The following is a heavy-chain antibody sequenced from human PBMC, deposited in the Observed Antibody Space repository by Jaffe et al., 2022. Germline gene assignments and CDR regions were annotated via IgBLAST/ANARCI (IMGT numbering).Heavy chain of an antibody. D-gene: IGHD6-13*01. J-gene: IGHJ4*02. CDR2: IRYDGSNK. CDR1: GFTFSSYG. Sequence: QVQLVESGGGVVQPGGSLRLSCAASGFTFSSYGMHWVRQAPGKGLEWVAFIRYDGSNKYYADSVKGRFTISRDNSKNTLYLQMNSLRAEDTAVYYCAKDRGIFYSSPTALDYWGQGTLVTVSS. CDR3: AKDRGIFYSSPTALDY. V-gene: IGHV3-30*02.